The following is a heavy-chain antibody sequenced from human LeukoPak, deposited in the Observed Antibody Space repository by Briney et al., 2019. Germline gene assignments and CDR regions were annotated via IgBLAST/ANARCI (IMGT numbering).Heavy chain of an antibody. V-gene: IGHV4-39*07. CDR1: GGSISSSSYY. Sequence: SETLSLTCNVSGGSISSSSYYWGWIRQPPGKGLEWLGNVYYTGTTYYNPSLESRVTISVDTSNNQFSLRLSSVTAADTAVYYCAREVGVTYWGQGTLVTVSS. D-gene: IGHD1-26*01. CDR3: AREVGVTY. J-gene: IGHJ4*02. CDR2: VYYTGTT.